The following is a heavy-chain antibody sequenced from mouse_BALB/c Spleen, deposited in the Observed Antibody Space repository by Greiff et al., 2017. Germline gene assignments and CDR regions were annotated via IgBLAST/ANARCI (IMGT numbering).Heavy chain of an antibody. CDR2: FDPANGNT. Sequence: EVKLMESGAELVKPGASVKLSCTASGFNIKDTYMHWVKQRPEQGLEWIGRFDPANGNTKYDPKFQGKATITADTSSNTAYLQLSSLTSEDTAVYYCARGYYRYDAGFYYAMDYWGQGTSVTVSS. CDR3: ARGYYRYDAGFYYAMDY. V-gene: IGHV14-3*02. D-gene: IGHD2-14*01. CDR1: GFNIKDTY. J-gene: IGHJ4*01.